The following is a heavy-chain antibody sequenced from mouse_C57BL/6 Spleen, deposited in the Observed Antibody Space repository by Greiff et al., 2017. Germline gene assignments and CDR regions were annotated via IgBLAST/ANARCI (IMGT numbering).Heavy chain of an antibody. CDR2: IDPETGGT. CDR3: TRGDGYYGAY. D-gene: IGHD2-3*01. Sequence: VKLMESGAELVRPGASVTLSCKASGYTFTDYEMHWVKQTPVHGLEWIGAIDPETGGTAYNQKFKGKAILTADKSSSTAYMELRSLTSEDSAVYYCTRGDGYYGAYWGQGTLVTVSA. J-gene: IGHJ3*01. CDR1: GYTFTDYE. V-gene: IGHV1-15*01.